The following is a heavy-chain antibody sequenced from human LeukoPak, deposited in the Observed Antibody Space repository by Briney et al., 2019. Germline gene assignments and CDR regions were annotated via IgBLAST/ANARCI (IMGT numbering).Heavy chain of an antibody. D-gene: IGHD2-15*01. J-gene: IGHJ6*02. V-gene: IGHV3-23*01. CDR3: AKLRSGSIYYYGMDV. CDR2: ISGSGGST. Sequence: GGSLRLSCAVSGFTFSDYAMSCVRQAPGKGLEWVSAISGSGGSTYYADSVKGRFTISRDNSKNTLYLQMNSLRAEDTAVYYCAKLRSGSIYYYGMDVWGQGTTVTVSS. CDR1: GFTFSDYA.